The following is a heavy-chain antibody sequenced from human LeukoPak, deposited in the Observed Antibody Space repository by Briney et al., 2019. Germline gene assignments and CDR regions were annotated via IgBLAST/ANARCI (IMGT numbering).Heavy chain of an antibody. D-gene: IGHD6-19*01. CDR1: GFTFSSYW. Sequence: GGSLRLSCAASGFTFSSYWMSWVRQAPGKGLEWVANIKQDGSEKYYVDSVKGRFTISRDNFKNMVYLEMNSLRAEDTAIYYCATDGSGWSRSSWGQGTLVTVSS. CDR3: ATDGSGWSRSS. V-gene: IGHV3-7*03. J-gene: IGHJ5*02. CDR2: IKQDGSEK.